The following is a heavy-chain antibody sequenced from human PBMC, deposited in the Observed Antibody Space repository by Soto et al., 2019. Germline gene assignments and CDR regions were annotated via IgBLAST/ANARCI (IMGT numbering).Heavy chain of an antibody. CDR1: GYTLTSYG. D-gene: IGHD2-2*01. CDR3: ARDPPVVVQAAGPIDFDY. Sequence: SVKGYCKGAGYTLTSYGSSWGRQDTGQGLEWMGWISAYNGNTNYAQKLQGRVTMTTDTSTSTAYMELRSLRSDDTAVYYCARDPPVVVQAAGPIDFDYCGQGTLVTVSS. CDR2: ISAYNGNT. J-gene: IGHJ4*02. V-gene: IGHV1-18*04.